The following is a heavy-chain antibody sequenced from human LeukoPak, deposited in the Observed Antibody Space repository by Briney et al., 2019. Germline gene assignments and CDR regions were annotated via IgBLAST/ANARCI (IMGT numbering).Heavy chain of an antibody. CDR3: ARYDILTGCEY. CDR2: IYHRGST. J-gene: IGHJ4*02. CDR1: GGSISSGGYS. V-gene: IGHV4-30-2*01. D-gene: IGHD3-9*01. Sequence: SQTLSLTCAVSGGSISSGGYSWSWIRQPAGKGLEWIGYIYHRGSTYYNPSLKSRVTISVDRSKNQFSLKLCSVTAADTAVYYCARYDILTGCEYWGQETLVTVSS.